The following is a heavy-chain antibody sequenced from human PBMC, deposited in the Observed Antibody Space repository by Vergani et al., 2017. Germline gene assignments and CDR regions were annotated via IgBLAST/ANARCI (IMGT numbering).Heavy chain of an antibody. CDR1: GGSISSGGYY. CDR2: IYYSGST. CDR3: ARGRYNWNDVVYYYYMDV. D-gene: IGHD1-1*01. J-gene: IGHJ6*03. Sequence: QVQLQESGPGLVKPSQTQSLTCTVSGGSISSGGYYWSWIRQHPGKGLEWIGYIYYSGSTYYNPSLKSLVTISVDTSKNQFSLKLSSVTAADTAVYYCARGRYNWNDVVYYYYMDVWGKGTTVTVSS. V-gene: IGHV4-31*01.